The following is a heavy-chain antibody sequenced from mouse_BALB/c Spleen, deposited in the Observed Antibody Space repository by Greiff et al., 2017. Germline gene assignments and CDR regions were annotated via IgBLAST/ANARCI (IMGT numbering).Heavy chain of an antibody. Sequence: DVKLVESGGGLVKPGGSLKLSCAASGFTFSSYAMSWVRQTPEKRLEWVASISSGGSTYYPDSVKGRFTISRDNARNILYLQMSSLRSEDTAMYYCARGGGNLDWGQGTTLTVSS. CDR2: ISSGGST. CDR3: ARGGGNLD. D-gene: IGHD2-1*01. V-gene: IGHV5-6-5*01. J-gene: IGHJ2*01. CDR1: GFTFSSYA.